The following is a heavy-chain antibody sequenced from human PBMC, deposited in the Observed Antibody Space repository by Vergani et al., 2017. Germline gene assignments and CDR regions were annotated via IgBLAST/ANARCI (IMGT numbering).Heavy chain of an antibody. CDR3: AKPLSVRGVIMMGSGLDV. D-gene: IGHD3-10*01. CDR2: ISYDGSNK. J-gene: IGHJ6*04. CDR1: GFTFDDYA. Sequence: VQLVESGGGLVQPGRSLRLSCAASGFTFDDYAMHWVRQAPGKGLEWVAVISYDGSNKYYADSVKGRFTISRDNSKNTLYLQMNSLRAEDTAVYYCAKPLSVRGVIMMGSGLDVWGKGTTVTVSS. V-gene: IGHV3-30*18.